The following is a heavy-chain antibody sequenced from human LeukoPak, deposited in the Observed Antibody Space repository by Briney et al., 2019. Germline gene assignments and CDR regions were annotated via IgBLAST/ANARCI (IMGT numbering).Heavy chain of an antibody. CDR1: GYTFTSYG. V-gene: IGHV1-18*01. CDR2: ISAYNGNT. J-gene: IGHJ4*02. CDR3: AREYGNYYDSSGYSVDY. Sequence: ASVKVPCKASGYTFTSYGISWVRQAPGQGLEWMGWISAYNGNTNYAQKLQGRVTMTTDTSTSTAYMELRSLRSDDTAVYYCAREYGNYYDSSGYSVDYWGQGTLVTVSS. D-gene: IGHD3-22*01.